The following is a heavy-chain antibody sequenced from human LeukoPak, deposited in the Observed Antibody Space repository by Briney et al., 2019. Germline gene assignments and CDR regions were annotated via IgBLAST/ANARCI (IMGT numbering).Heavy chain of an antibody. CDR3: AKDARLRYSSSWYEGIFQS. J-gene: IGHJ1*01. Sequence: GASVKVSCKASGYTFTSYGITWLRQAPGQGLEWMGWISAYNGDTNYAQKIQGRVTMTTDTSTSTAYMELRSLRSDDSAVYYCAKDARLRYSSSWYEGIFQSWGQGTLVIVSS. D-gene: IGHD6-13*01. CDR1: GYTFTSYG. CDR2: ISAYNGDT. V-gene: IGHV1-18*01.